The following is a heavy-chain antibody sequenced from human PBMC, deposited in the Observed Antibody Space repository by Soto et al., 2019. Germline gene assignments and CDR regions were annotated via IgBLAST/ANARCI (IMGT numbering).Heavy chain of an antibody. CDR1: GFSFSNYA. J-gene: IGHJ4*02. V-gene: IGHV3-23*01. CDR3: ARGPPGWLQPLDY. CDR2: ISGSGGST. D-gene: IGHD5-12*01. Sequence: GGSLTLSCAASGFSFSNYAMSWVRQAPGKGLEWVSGISGSGGSTYYADSVKGRFTISRDNSKNTLYLQMNSLRAEDTAVYYCARGPPGWLQPLDYWGQGTLVTVSS.